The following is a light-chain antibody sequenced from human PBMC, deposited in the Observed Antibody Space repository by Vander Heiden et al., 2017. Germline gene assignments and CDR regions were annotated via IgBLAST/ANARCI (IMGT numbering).Light chain of an antibody. CDR3: QQDDSTPQT. CDR1: QGVLYSSNNKNY. CDR2: WAS. Sequence: DIVMTQSPDSLAVSLGERATINCKSSQGVLYSSNNKNYLAWYQQKPGQPPKLLIYWASTRESGVPDRFSRSGSGTDFTLTISSLQAEDVAVYYCQQDDSTPQTFGQWISAKIK. V-gene: IGKV4-1*01. J-gene: IGKJ1*01.